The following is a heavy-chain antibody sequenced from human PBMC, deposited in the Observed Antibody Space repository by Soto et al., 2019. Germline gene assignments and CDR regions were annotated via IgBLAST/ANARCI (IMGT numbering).Heavy chain of an antibody. CDR1: GFTFSDYA. V-gene: IGHV3-23*01. J-gene: IGHJ5*02. Sequence: DVQLLESGGGLIQPGGSLRLSCAASGFTFSDYAMTWVRQAPGKGLEWVSGIGGGGAETYYAHSVKGRFTISRDNFKNTLYLKMNCLRASDTAVYYCATDALPYNGQWDWFGPWGQGTLVTVSS. CDR3: ATDALPYNGQWDWFGP. CDR2: IGGGGAET. D-gene: IGHD3-10*01.